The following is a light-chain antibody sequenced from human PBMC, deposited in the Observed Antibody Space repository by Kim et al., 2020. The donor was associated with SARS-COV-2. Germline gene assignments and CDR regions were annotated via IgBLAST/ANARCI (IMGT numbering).Light chain of an antibody. V-gene: IGLV3-19*01. CDR1: GLRTCY. CDR3: HSRDSSGGV. J-gene: IGLJ3*02. Sequence: VALGKTGRITSRGDGLRTCYAGWDQQRPGHAPVLVFYGQDSRPSGIPDRFSGSTSGNTASLTIAGAQAEDEADYYCHSRDSSGGVFGGGTQLTVL. CDR2: GQD.